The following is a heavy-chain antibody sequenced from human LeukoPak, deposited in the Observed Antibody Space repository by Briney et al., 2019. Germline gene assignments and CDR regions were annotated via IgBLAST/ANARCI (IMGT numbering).Heavy chain of an antibody. CDR1: GGSISSSTCY. CDR3: AREVGATTSWFDP. D-gene: IGHD1-26*01. CDR2: IYYSGST. Sequence: MPSETLSLTCTVSGGSISSSTCYWGWIRQPPGKGLEWIGIIYYSGSTYYNPSLKTRVTISIDTSRNQFSLKLSSVTAADTAVYYCAREVGATTSWFDPWGQGTLVTVSS. J-gene: IGHJ5*02. V-gene: IGHV4-39*07.